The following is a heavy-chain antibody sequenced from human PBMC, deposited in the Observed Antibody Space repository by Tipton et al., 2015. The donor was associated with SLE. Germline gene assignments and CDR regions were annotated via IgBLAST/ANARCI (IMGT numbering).Heavy chain of an antibody. V-gene: IGHV4-38-2*01. D-gene: IGHD5-24*01. CDR2: IYHSGST. CDR3: ARRVEMASFDY. CDR1: GYSISSGYY. J-gene: IGHJ4*02. Sequence: TLSLTCAVSGYSISSGYYWGWIRQPPGKGLEWIGSIYHSGSTYYNPSLKSRVTISVDTSKNQFSLKLSSVTAADTAVYYFARRVEMASFDYWGQGTLVTVSS.